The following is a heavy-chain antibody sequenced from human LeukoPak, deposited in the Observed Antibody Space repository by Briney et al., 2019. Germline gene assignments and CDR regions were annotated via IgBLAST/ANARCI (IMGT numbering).Heavy chain of an antibody. Sequence: SETLSLTCAVSGGSISSSNWWSWVRQPPGKGLEWIGEISHSGSTNYNPSLESRVTISVDRSKNQFSLELSSVTAADTAVYFCARVTGTTPFDCLGHGTLVTVSS. D-gene: IGHD1-1*01. V-gene: IGHV4-4*02. CDR3: ARVTGTTPFDC. J-gene: IGHJ4*01. CDR1: GGSISSSNW. CDR2: ISHSGST.